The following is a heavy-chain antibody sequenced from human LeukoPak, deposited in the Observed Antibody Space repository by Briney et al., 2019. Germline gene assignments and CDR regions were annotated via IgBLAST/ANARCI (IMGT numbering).Heavy chain of an antibody. CDR3: ARANGYNPPFDS. Sequence: PSETLSLTCTVSGGSINSYYWSWIRQPPGKGLEWIGYIYSSGTTNYNPSLKGRVSMSVDRSKKQFSLNLSSVTAADTAMYYCARANGYNPPFDSWGQGTLVIVSS. D-gene: IGHD5-24*01. CDR1: GGSINSYY. J-gene: IGHJ4*02. V-gene: IGHV4-59*01. CDR2: IYSSGTT.